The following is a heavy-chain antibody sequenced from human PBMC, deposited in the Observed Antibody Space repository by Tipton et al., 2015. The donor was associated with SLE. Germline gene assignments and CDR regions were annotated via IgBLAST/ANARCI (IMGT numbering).Heavy chain of an antibody. J-gene: IGHJ5*02. V-gene: IGHV4-34*01. CDR3: ARQPRSDYYDSSGYYHNWFDP. D-gene: IGHD3-22*01. CDR1: GFTFSSYA. Sequence: LRLSCAASGFTFSSYAMSWVRQAPGKGLEWIGEINHSGSTNYNPSLKSRVTISVDTSKNQFSLKLTSVTAADTAVYYCARQPRSDYYDSSGYYHNWFDPWDQGTLVTVSS. CDR2: INHSGST.